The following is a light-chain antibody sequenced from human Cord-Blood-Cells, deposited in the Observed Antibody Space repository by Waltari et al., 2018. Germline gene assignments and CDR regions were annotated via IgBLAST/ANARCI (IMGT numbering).Light chain of an antibody. CDR3: QKYNSAPYT. CDR1: QGISNY. V-gene: IGKV1-27*01. CDR2: AAS. Sequence: DIQMTQSPSSLSASVGDRVTITCRASQGISNYLAWYQQKPGKVTKPLKYAASTLQSGVPSRFSGSGYGTDFTLAISRLQPEDVATYNCQKYNSAPYTFGQGTKLEIK. J-gene: IGKJ2*01.